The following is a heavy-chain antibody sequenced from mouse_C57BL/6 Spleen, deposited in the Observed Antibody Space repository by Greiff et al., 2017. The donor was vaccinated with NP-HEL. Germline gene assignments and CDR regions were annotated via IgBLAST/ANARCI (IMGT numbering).Heavy chain of an antibody. Sequence: EVQLQQSGAELVRPGASVKLSCTASGFNIKDDYMHWVKQRPEQGLEWVGWIDPENGDTEYASKFQGKATITADTSSNTAYLQLSSLTSEDSAFYYCTEKGVEGFAYWGQGTLVTVSA. J-gene: IGHJ3*01. CDR3: TEKGVEGFAY. CDR1: GFNIKDDY. D-gene: IGHD1-1*01. V-gene: IGHV14-4*01. CDR2: IDPENGDT.